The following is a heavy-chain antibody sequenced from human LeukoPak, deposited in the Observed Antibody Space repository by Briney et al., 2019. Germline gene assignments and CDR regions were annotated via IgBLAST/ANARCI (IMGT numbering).Heavy chain of an antibody. CDR3: ASDYYFDY. J-gene: IGHJ4*02. CDR2: INQSGRT. V-gene: IGHV4-34*01. CDR1: GFAFSTYV. D-gene: IGHD4/OR15-4a*01. Sequence: KPGGSLRLSCAASGFAFSTYVMNWVRQSPGKGLEWIGEINQSGRTNYSPSLKSRVTISVYTSKKQFSLKLSSVTAADTAVYYCASDYYFDYWGQGTLVTVSS.